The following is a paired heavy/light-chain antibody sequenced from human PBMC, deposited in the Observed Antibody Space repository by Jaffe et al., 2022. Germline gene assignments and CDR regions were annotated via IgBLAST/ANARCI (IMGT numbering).Light chain of an antibody. V-gene: IGLV1-51*01. CDR1: SSNIGNNY. J-gene: IGLJ1*01. CDR2: DNN. CDR3: GTWDSSLKDYV. Sequence: QSVLTQPPSVSAAPGQKVTISCSGSSSNIGNNYVSWYQQLPGTAPKLLIYDNNKRPSGIPDRFSGSKSGTSATLGITGLQTGDEADYYCGTWDSSLKDYVFGTGTKVTVL.
Heavy chain of an antibody. D-gene: IGHD4-17*01. CDR3: ARAPPPPLGDYHRGGNNFDY. V-gene: IGHV1-2*02. J-gene: IGHJ4*02. CDR2: INPNSGGT. Sequence: QVQLVQSGAEVKKPGASVKVSCKASGYTFTGYYMHWVRQAPGQGLEWMGWINPNSGGTNYAQKFQGRVTMTRDTSISTAYMELSRLRSDDTAVYYCARAPPPPLGDYHRGGNNFDYWGQGTLVTVSS. CDR1: GYTFTGYY.